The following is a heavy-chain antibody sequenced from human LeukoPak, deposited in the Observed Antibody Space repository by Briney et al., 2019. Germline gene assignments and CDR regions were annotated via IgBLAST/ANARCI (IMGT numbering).Heavy chain of an antibody. D-gene: IGHD6-19*01. CDR3: ARVRSNGWYFDY. V-gene: IGHV3-11*01. CDR2: ISSGGSTT. Sequence: GGSLRLSCAASGFTFSDYYMSWIRQAPGKGLQWISFISSGGSTTNYADSVKGRFTISRDNAKNSLYLQMNSLRAEDTAVYYCARVRSNGWYFDYWGQGALVTVSS. CDR1: GFTFSDYY. J-gene: IGHJ4*02.